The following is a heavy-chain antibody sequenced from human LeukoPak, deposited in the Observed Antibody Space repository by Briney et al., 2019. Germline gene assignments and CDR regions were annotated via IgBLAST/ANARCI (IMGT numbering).Heavy chain of an antibody. CDR2: INPTSGRT. Sequence: GASVKVSCKASTYIFNKYYIHWVRQAPGRGLEWMGIINPTSGRTSYAQNFQARVTMTRDMSTNTMYLDLSSLKSDDTAVYYCASGGEFRGSAFDIWRQGTTVIVSS. J-gene: IGHJ3*02. D-gene: IGHD3-10*01. CDR3: ASGGEFRGSAFDI. V-gene: IGHV1-46*02. CDR1: TYIFNKYY.